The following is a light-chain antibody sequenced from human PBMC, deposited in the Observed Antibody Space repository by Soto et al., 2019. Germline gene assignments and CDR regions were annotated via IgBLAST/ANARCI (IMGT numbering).Light chain of an antibody. CDR3: TSFTSNRIYV. CDR1: SSDVGSYNL. Sequence: QSVLTQPASVSGSPGQSITISCTGTSSDVGSYNLVSWYQQHPGKAPKLMIYEVSNRPSGVSNRFSGSKSDTTASLPISGLPAEDEAAYYCTSFTSNRIYVFGPGTKVT. J-gene: IGLJ1*01. CDR2: EVS. V-gene: IGLV2-14*02.